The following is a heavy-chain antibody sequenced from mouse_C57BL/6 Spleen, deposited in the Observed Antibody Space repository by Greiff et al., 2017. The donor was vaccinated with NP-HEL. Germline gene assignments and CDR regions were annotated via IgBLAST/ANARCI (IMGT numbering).Heavy chain of an antibody. CDR3: AGVYCDYGVFAY. V-gene: IGHV5-17*01. D-gene: IGHD2-4*01. CDR1: GFTFSDYG. Sequence: EVQVVESGGGLVKPGGSLKLSCAASGFTFSDYGMNWVRQAPEKGLEWVAYISSGSSTTYYADTVKGRFTISRDNAKHTLFLQMTSLRSEDTAMDYCAGVYCDYGVFAYWGQGTLVTVSA. CDR2: ISSGSSTT. J-gene: IGHJ3*01.